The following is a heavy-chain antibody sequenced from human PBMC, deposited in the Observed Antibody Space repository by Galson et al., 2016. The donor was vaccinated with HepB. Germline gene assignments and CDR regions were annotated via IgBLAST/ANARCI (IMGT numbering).Heavy chain of an antibody. V-gene: IGHV3-66*01. CDR1: GFTVSDYH. Sequence: SLRLSCAASGFTVSDYHMSWVRQAPGKGLEWVSVMYSGGRTEYRDSVTARYTISRDNSKNTLYLRMNSLRAEDTAVYFCARDSASAAHSYWGQGPLVAVSS. J-gene: IGHJ4*02. CDR2: MYSGGRT. D-gene: IGHD2-2*01. CDR3: ARDSASAAHSY.